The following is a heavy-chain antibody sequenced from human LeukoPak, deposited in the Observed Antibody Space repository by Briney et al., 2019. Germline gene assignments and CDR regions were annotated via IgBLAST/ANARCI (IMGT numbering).Heavy chain of an antibody. J-gene: IGHJ4*02. CDR3: ARRLLTGYYEF. CDR1: GFTFDDYT. CDR2: LYSGDTT. V-gene: IGHV3-66*01. D-gene: IGHD3-9*01. Sequence: GGSLRLSCAASGFTFDDYTMHWVRQAPGKGLEWVSALYSGDTTYYANSVKGRFTISRDNSKNMLYLQMNSLRAEDTAVYYCARRLLTGYYEFWGQGTLVTVSS.